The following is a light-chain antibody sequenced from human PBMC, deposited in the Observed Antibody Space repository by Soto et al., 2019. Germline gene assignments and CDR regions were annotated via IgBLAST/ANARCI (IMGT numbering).Light chain of an antibody. J-gene: IGLJ1*01. CDR1: SSNVGGYNY. V-gene: IGLV2-11*01. Sequence: QSALTQPRSVSGSPGQSVTISCTGTSSNVGGYNYVSWYQQHTGKVPKLLIYDVSKRPSGVPDRFSGSKSGNTASLTISGLQAEDEADYYCCSYEGIYTSYVFGTGTKLTVL. CDR2: DVS. CDR3: CSYEGIYTSYV.